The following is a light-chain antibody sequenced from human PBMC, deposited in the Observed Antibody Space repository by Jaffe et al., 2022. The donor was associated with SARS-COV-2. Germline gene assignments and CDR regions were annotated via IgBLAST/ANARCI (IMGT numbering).Light chain of an antibody. Sequence: QSALTQPASVSGSPGQSITISCTGTSSDVGGYNYVSWYQQHPGKAPKLMIYEVSNRPSGVPDRFSGSKSGNTASLTISGLQAEDEADYYCSSYTSSSTPGRVFGGGTKLTVL. J-gene: IGLJ3*02. CDR2: EVS. CDR3: SSYTSSSTPGRV. CDR1: SSDVGGYNY. V-gene: IGLV2-14*01.